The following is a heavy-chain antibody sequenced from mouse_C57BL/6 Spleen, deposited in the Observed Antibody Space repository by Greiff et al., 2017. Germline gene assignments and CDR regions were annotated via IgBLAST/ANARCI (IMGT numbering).Heavy chain of an antibody. Sequence: VQLQQSGPGLVQPSQSLSITCTVSGFSLTSYGVHWVRQSPGKGLEWLGVIWRGGSTDYNAALKSRLSISKDNSKSQVFLKMNSLQTDDTAMYYCARHGGITGLSPMDYWGQGTSVTVSS. CDR3: ARHGGITGLSPMDY. D-gene: IGHD2-4*01. V-gene: IGHV2-4-1*01. CDR1: GFSLTSYG. CDR2: IWRGGST. J-gene: IGHJ4*01.